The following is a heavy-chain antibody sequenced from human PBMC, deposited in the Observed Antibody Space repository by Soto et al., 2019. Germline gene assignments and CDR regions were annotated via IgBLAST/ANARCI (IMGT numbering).Heavy chain of an antibody. J-gene: IGHJ6*02. D-gene: IGHD2-2*03. CDR2: IVVGSGNT. CDR1: GFTFTSSA. CDR3: AADLDIVVVPAAHYYYGMDV. Sequence: ASVKVSCKAYGFTFTSSAVQWVRQARGQRLEWIGWIVVGSGNTNYAQKFQERVTITRDMSTSTAYMELSSLRSEDTAVYYCAADLDIVVVPAAHYYYGMDVWGQGTTVTVSS. V-gene: IGHV1-58*01.